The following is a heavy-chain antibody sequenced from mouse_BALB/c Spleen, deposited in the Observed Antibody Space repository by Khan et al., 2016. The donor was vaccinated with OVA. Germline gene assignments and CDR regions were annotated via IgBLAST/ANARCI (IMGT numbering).Heavy chain of an antibody. V-gene: IGHV1-77*01. CDR2: IYPGSGST. D-gene: IGHD1-2*01. J-gene: IGHJ3*01. CDR3: ARSYGGAWFAN. Sequence: QVQLQQSGPALVKPGAAVKMSCKASGYTFTDYVISWVKQRTGQGPEWIGEIYPGSGSTYYNEKFKAKATLTADKSSNTAYLQLSSLTSEDSAVPFSARSYGGAWFANGGQGTLVTGSA. CDR1: GYTFTDYV.